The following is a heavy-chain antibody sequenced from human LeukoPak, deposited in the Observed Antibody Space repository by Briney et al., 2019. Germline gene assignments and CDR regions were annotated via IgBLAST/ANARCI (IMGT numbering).Heavy chain of an antibody. CDR3: AKCVLTSYYYYGMDV. Sequence: GGSLRLSCAASGSTFSSYAMSWVRQAPGKGLEWVSAISGSGGSTYYADSVKGRFTISRDNSKNTLYLQMNSLRAEDTAVYYCAKCVLTSYYYYGMDVWGQGTTVTVSS. CDR2: ISGSGGST. D-gene: IGHD3-9*01. J-gene: IGHJ6*02. V-gene: IGHV3-23*01. CDR1: GSTFSSYA.